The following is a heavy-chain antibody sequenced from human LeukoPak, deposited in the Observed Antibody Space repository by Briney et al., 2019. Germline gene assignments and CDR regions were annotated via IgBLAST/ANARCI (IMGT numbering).Heavy chain of an antibody. J-gene: IGHJ4*02. CDR3: AVNGDSAFDY. Sequence: GGSLRLSCAASGFTFSSYAMHWVRQAPGQGLEWMGWINPNSGGTNYAQKFQGWVTMTRDTSISTAYMELSRLRSDDTAVYYCAVNGDSAFDYWGQGTLVTVSS. CDR2: INPNSGGT. D-gene: IGHD4-17*01. CDR1: GFTFSSYA. V-gene: IGHV1-2*04.